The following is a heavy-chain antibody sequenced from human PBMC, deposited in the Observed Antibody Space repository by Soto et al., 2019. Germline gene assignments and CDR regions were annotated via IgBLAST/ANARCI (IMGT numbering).Heavy chain of an antibody. CDR1: GGSISSGGYS. D-gene: IGHD3-22*01. CDR3: ARGDYDDSSGYYLDY. Sequence: SETLSLTCAVSGGSISSGGYSWIWIRQPPGQGLVWIGNINHSGITYYNPTHKSRVTIAADRSKNQFTLKLSSVTAADTAVYYCARGDYDDSSGYYLDYWGQGTLVTVSS. J-gene: IGHJ4*02. V-gene: IGHV4-30-2*01. CDR2: INHSGIT.